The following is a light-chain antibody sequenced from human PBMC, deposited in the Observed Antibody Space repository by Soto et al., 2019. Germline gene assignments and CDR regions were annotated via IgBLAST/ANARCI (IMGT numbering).Light chain of an antibody. J-gene: IGKJ4*01. V-gene: IGKV1-39*01. Sequence: DIQMSQSPASLSASVGDRVTINCRASDNIGSNLNWYQHQPGRAPKLLIYAASSLQSGVPSRFSVSGSGTKFTLTISSIQTDEFATDYCQQSYRILTFCGGTKVYIK. CDR3: QQSYRILT. CDR2: AAS. CDR1: DNIGSN.